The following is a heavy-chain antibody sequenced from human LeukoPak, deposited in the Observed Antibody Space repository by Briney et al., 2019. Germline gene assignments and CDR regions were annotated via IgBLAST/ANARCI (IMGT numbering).Heavy chain of an antibody. J-gene: IGHJ4*02. CDR2: IYHSGST. CDR3: ARRAGLRYFDWLYPFDY. D-gene: IGHD3-9*01. CDR1: GYSISSGYY. Sequence: SETLSLTCTVSGYSISSGYYWGWIRQPPGKGLEWIGSIYHSGSTNYNPSLKSRVTISVDTSKNQFSLKLSSVTAADTAVYYCARRAGLRYFDWLYPFDYWGQGTLVTVSS. V-gene: IGHV4-38-2*02.